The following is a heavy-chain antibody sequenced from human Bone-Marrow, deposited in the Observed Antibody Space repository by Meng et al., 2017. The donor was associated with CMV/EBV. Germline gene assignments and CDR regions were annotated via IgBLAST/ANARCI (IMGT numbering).Heavy chain of an antibody. J-gene: IGHJ4*02. CDR1: GGSFSGYY. Sequence: ESLKISCAVYGGSFSGYYWSWIRQPPGKGLEWIGEINHSGSTNYNPSLKSRVTISVDTSKNQFSLKLSSVTAADTAVYYCARGSYSSGYYYFDYWGQGTLVTVSS. D-gene: IGHD3-22*01. V-gene: IGHV4-34*01. CDR3: ARGSYSSGYYYFDY. CDR2: INHSGST.